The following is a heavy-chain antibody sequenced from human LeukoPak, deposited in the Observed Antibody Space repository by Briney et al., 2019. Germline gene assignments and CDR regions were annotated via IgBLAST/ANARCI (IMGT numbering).Heavy chain of an antibody. CDR1: GGSISPYY. CDR2: IYYSGST. J-gene: IGHJ2*01. Sequence: SETLSLTCTVSGGSISPYYWSWIRQPPGKGLEWIGYIYYSGSTNYNPSLESRVTISVDTSKNQFSLKLSSVTAADTAVYYCARTAYARFFDLWGRGTLVTVSS. CDR3: ARTAYARFFDL. V-gene: IGHV4-59*01. D-gene: IGHD2-21*01.